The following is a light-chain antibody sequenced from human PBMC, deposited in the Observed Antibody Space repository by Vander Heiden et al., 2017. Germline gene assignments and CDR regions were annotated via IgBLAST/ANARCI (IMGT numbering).Light chain of an antibody. CDR1: QSILTY. V-gene: IGKV1-5*03. Sequence: DIQMTQSPSTLSASVGDRVTITCRASQSILTYLAWYQQKPGKAPKLMIYKASSLESAVPSTFGGSGSGTEFTLTISSLQPDDFATYYCQQEDSYPRTFGQGTKVEIK. CDR2: KAS. CDR3: QQEDSYPRT. J-gene: IGKJ1*01.